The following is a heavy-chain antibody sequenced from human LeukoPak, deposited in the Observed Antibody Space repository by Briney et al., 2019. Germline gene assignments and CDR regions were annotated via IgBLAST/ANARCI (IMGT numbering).Heavy chain of an antibody. CDR1: GGSISSYY. V-gene: IGHV4-4*09. CDR3: ARPTRTYSYTYAFDI. J-gene: IGHJ3*02. D-gene: IGHD5-18*01. Sequence: SETLSLTCTVSGGSISSYYWSWIRQPPGKGLEWIGYIYTSGSTNYNPSLKSRVTISVDTSKNQFSLKLSSVTAADTAVYYCARPTRTYSYTYAFDIWGQGTMVTVSS. CDR2: IYTSGST.